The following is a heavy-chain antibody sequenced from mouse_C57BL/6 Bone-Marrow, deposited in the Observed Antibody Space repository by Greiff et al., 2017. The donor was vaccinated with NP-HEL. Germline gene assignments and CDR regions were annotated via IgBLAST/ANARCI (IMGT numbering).Heavy chain of an antibody. CDR2: ISTYYGAA. V-gene: IGHV1-67*01. J-gene: IGHJ4*01. CDR3: ASWGRSGYVYYYAMDY. Sequence: QVQLEQSGPELVRPGVSVKISCQGSGYTFTDYAMHWVNQSHAKSLEWIGVISTYYGAASYNQKFKDKATITVDKYSSTAYMELARLTSEDSAVYYCASWGRSGYVYYYAMDYWGQGTSVTVSS. CDR1: GYTFTDYA. D-gene: IGHD3-2*02.